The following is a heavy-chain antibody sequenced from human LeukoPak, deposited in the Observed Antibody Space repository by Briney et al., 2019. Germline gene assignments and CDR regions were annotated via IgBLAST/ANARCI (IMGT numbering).Heavy chain of an antibody. V-gene: IGHV4-39*01. CDR2: IYDSGST. CDR3: ASLAGYYDILTGYKFDY. D-gene: IGHD3-9*01. CDR1: GGSIRSSYYY. Sequence: SETLSLTCTVSGGSIRSSYYYWGWIRQPPGKGLEWIGSIYDSGSTYYNPSLKSRVTISVDTSKNQFSLKLNSVTAADTAVYYCASLAGYYDILTGYKFDYWGQGTLVTVSS. J-gene: IGHJ4*02.